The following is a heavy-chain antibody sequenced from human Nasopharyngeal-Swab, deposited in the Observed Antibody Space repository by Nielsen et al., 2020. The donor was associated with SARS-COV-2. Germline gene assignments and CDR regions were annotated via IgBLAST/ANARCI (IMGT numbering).Heavy chain of an antibody. CDR1: GFTFSSYG. CDR3: ARERYSSSWYFDC. D-gene: IGHD6-13*01. J-gene: IGHJ4*02. V-gene: IGHV3-33*01. Sequence: GGSLRLSCAASGFTFSSYGMHWVRQAPGKGLEWVAVIWYDGSNKYYADSVKGRFTISRDNSKNTLYLQMNSLRAEDTAVYYCARERYSSSWYFDCWGQGTLVTVSS. CDR2: IWYDGSNK.